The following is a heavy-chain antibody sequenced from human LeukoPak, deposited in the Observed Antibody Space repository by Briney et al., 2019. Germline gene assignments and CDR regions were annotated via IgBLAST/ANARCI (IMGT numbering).Heavy chain of an antibody. V-gene: IGHV3-21*01. CDR3: ARVDCSGGSCYFDY. J-gene: IGHJ4*02. D-gene: IGHD2-15*01. Sequence: GGSLRLSCAASGFTFSSYSMNWVRQAPGKGLEWVSSISGNSNYIYYADSVKGRFTISRDNAKNTLDLQMSSLRAEDTAVYYCARVDCSGGSCYFDYWGQGTLVTVSS. CDR1: GFTFSSYS. CDR2: ISGNSNYI.